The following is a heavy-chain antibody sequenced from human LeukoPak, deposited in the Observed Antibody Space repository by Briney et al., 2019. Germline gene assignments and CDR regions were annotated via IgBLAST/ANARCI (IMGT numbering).Heavy chain of an antibody. CDR3: ARDQDSSSWYGAFDI. D-gene: IGHD6-13*01. CDR2: IIPIFGTA. V-gene: IGHV1-69*13. CDR1: GGTFSSYA. J-gene: IGHJ3*02. Sequence: SVKVSCKASGGTFSSYAISWVRQAPGQGLEWMGGIIPIFGTANYAQKFQGRVTITADESTSTAYMELSSLRSEDTAVYYCARDQDSSSWYGAFDIWGQGTMVTVSS.